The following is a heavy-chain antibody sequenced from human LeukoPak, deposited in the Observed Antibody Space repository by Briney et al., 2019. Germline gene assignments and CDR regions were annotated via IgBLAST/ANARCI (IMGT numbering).Heavy chain of an antibody. Sequence: PGGSLRPSFAASGFTVSSNYMSWVRQAPGKGLEWVSVIYSGGSTYYADSVKGRFTISRDNSKNTLYLQMTSLRAEDTAVYYCARLEVVVPGEYYFDYWGQGTLVTVSS. J-gene: IGHJ4*02. CDR3: ARLEVVVPGEYYFDY. D-gene: IGHD3-22*01. V-gene: IGHV3-53*01. CDR1: GFTVSSNY. CDR2: IYSGGST.